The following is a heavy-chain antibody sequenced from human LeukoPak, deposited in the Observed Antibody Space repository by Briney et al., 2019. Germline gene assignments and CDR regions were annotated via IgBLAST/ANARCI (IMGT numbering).Heavy chain of an antibody. V-gene: IGHV3-30*02. CDR2: IRYDGSNK. D-gene: IGHD2-2*01. Sequence: QPGGSLRLSCAASGFTFSSYGMHWVRQAPGKGLEWVAFIRYDGSNKYYADSVKGRFTISRDNSKNTLYLQMNSLRAEDTAVYYCAKDVEGYCSSTSCYAFDIWGQGTMVTVSS. CDR1: GFTFSSYG. CDR3: AKDVEGYCSSTSCYAFDI. J-gene: IGHJ3*02.